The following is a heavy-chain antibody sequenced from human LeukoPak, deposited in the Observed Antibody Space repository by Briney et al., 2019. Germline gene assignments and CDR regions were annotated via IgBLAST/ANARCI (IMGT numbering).Heavy chain of an antibody. CDR2: IYYSGST. CDR3: ARVSLERRYYYYGMDV. V-gene: IGHV4-30-4*01. J-gene: IGHJ6*02. D-gene: IGHD1-1*01. CDR1: GGSISSGDYY. Sequence: PSETLSLTWTVSGGSISSGDYYWSWIRQPPGKGLEWIGYIYYSGSTYYNPSLKSRVTISVDTCKNQFSLKLSSVTAADTAVYYCARVSLERRYYYYGMDVWGQGTTVTVSS.